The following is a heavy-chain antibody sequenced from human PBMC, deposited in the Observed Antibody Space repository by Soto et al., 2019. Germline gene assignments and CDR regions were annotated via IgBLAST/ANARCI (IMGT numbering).Heavy chain of an antibody. D-gene: IGHD6-19*01. J-gene: IGHJ4*02. V-gene: IGHV3-23*01. Sequence: EVQLLESGGGLVQPGGPLRLSCAAPGFTFSNYAMHWVRQAPGKGLEWVSVISGSGGSTYYADSVKGRFTISRDNSKNTLYLQMNSLRGEDTAVYYCARRSSGWYFDYWGQGTLVTVSS. CDR1: GFTFSNYA. CDR2: ISGSGGST. CDR3: ARRSSGWYFDY.